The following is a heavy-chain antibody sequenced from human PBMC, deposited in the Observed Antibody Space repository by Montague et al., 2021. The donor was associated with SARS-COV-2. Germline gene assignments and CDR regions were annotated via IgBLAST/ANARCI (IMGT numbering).Heavy chain of an antibody. CDR2: IYTGGYV. J-gene: IGHJ2*01. CDR1: GDSISRYY. V-gene: IGHV4-4*07. CDR3: ARAIWHLDV. Sequence: SETLSLTCSVSGDSISRYYWSWIRQSDGKGLEWIGRIYTGGYVNYNPALQSRVSMSVDTSKSPVSLNVTSVTAADTAVYYCARAIWHLDVWGRGILVTVSS.